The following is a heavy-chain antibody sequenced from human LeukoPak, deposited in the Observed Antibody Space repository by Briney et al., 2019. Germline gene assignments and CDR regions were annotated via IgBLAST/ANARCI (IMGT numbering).Heavy chain of an antibody. V-gene: IGHV4-39*01. D-gene: IGHD3-3*01. J-gene: IGHJ6*02. CDR1: GGSISSSSYY. CDR3: ARDKYYDFWSGYSGDYGMDV. Sequence: PSETLSLTCTVSGGSISSSSYYWGWIRQPPGKGLEWIGSIYYSGSTYYNPSLKSRVTISVDTSKNQFSLKLSSVTAADTAVYYCARDKYYDFWSGYSGDYGMDVWGQGTTVTVSS. CDR2: IYYSGST.